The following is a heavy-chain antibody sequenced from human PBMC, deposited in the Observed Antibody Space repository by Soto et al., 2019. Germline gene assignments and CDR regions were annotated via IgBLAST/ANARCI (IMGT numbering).Heavy chain of an antibody. V-gene: IGHV3-30*18. CDR3: AKVHDYGDYGGLGYYFDY. Sequence: GGSLRLSCAASGFTFSSYGMHWVRQAPGKGLEWVAVISYDGSNKYYADSVKGRFTISRDNSKNTLYLQMNSLRAEDTAVYYCAKVHDYGDYGGLGYYFDYWGQGTLVTVSS. J-gene: IGHJ4*02. CDR1: GFTFSSYG. CDR2: ISYDGSNK. D-gene: IGHD4-17*01.